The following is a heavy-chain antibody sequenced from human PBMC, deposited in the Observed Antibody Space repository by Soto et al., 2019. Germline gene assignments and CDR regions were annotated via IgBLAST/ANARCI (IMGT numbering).Heavy chain of an antibody. Sequence: GGSLRLSCAASGFTFSSYGMHWVRQAPGKGLEWVAVIWYDGSNKYYADSVKGRFTISRDNSKNTLYLQMNSLRAEDTAVYYCARDVLRFLEWLDHWGQGTLVTVSS. D-gene: IGHD3-3*01. V-gene: IGHV3-33*01. CDR3: ARDVLRFLEWLDH. J-gene: IGHJ5*02. CDR2: IWYDGSNK. CDR1: GFTFSSYG.